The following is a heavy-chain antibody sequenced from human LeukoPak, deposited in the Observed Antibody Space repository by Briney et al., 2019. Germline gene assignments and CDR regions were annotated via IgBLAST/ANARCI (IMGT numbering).Heavy chain of an antibody. V-gene: IGHV3-7*01. CDR1: GFTFNSNW. Sequence: QAGGSLRLSCAASGFTFNSNWMSWVRQAPGKGLEWVANIKQDGNEKYYVDSVKGRFTISRDNTKNSLYLQMNSLRAEDTAVYYCARDPPRDIWGQGTMVTVSS. J-gene: IGHJ3*02. CDR3: ARDPPRDI. CDR2: IKQDGNEK.